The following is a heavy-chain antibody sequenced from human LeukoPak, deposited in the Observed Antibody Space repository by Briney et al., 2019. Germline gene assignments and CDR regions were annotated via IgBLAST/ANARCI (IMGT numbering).Heavy chain of an antibody. CDR3: ARHFRREVLIGSAFDI. CDR1: GGSISSYY. CDR2: IYYSGST. V-gene: IGHV4-59*08. D-gene: IGHD1-26*01. Sequence: PSETLSLTCTVSGGSISSYYWSWIRQPPGKGLEYIGYIYYSGSTNHNPSVKSRVTMPVDTSKNQFFLKLNSVTAADTAVYYCARHFRREVLIGSAFDIWGQGTMVTVSS. J-gene: IGHJ3*02.